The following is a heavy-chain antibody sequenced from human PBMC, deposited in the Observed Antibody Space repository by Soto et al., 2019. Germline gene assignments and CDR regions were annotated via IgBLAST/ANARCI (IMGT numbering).Heavy chain of an antibody. V-gene: IGHV1-46*01. CDR2: IDPSGGRT. CDR3: ARDRYSGGWEVTHFDY. J-gene: IGHJ4*02. Sequence: QVQLVQSGAEVKKPGASVKVSCKASGDTFTSYYMHWVRQAPGQGLEWMGIIDPSGGRTSFAQKFQGRVTMTRDTSTSTVYMELSSLTSEDTAVYYCARDRYSGGWEVTHFDYWGQGTLVTVSP. D-gene: IGHD1-26*01. CDR1: GDTFTSYY.